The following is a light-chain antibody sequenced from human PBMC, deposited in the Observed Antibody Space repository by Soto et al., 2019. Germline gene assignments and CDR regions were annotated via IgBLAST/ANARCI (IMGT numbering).Light chain of an antibody. J-gene: IGKJ2*01. Sequence: DIQMTQSPSSLSASVGDRVTITCRASQGISNYLAGVQQKPGKAPNSLIYAGSSLQSGVPSKFSDRGSVTEFTLTITSLHPEEFATYDYQHDGTAPYTFGHGTKLEI. V-gene: IGKV1-16*02. CDR1: QGISNY. CDR2: AGS. CDR3: QHDGTAPYT.